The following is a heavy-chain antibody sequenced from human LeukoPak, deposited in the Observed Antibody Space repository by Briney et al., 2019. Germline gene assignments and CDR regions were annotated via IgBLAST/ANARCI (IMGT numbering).Heavy chain of an antibody. D-gene: IGHD3-22*01. CDR3: ARDPGPYYYDSSGLDV. Sequence: ASVTVSCKASGYTFTGYYMHWVRQAPGQGLEWMGWINPNSGGTNYAQKFQGRVTMTRDTSISTAYMELSRLRSDDTAVYYCARDPGPYYYDSSGLDVWGQGTTVTVSS. J-gene: IGHJ6*02. V-gene: IGHV1-2*02. CDR1: GYTFTGYY. CDR2: INPNSGGT.